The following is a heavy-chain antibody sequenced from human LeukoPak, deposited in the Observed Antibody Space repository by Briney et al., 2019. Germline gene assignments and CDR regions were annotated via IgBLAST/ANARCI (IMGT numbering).Heavy chain of an antibody. CDR3: ATRKLGNDY. D-gene: IGHD7-27*01. CDR1: GFSISSGYS. Sequence: PSETLSLTCTVSGFSISSGYSWGWIRQPPGKGLEWIGNIYHTESTNYNPSLKSRVTISVDTSKNQFSLKLYSVTAADTAVYYCATRKLGNDYWGQGTLVTVSS. CDR2: IYHTEST. J-gene: IGHJ4*02. V-gene: IGHV4-38-2*02.